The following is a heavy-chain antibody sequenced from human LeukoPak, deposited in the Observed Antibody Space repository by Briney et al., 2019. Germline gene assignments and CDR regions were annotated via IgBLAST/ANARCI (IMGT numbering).Heavy chain of an antibody. J-gene: IGHJ4*02. D-gene: IGHD6-13*01. CDR1: GYTFSGYY. V-gene: IGHV1-2*02. CDR2: INPNSGGT. Sequence: ASVTVSCKASGYTFSGYYMHWVRQAPGQGLEWMGWINPNSGGTNYAKKLQGRGTMTSDTSTSTAYMELSRLRSDDTAVYYCARVQGAAGEFDYWGQGTLVTVSS. CDR3: ARVQGAAGEFDY.